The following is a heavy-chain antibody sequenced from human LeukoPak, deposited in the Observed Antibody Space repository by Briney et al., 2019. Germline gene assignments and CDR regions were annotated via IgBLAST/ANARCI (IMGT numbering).Heavy chain of an antibody. CDR1: GFTVSSNY. CDR2: IYSGGTT. CDR3: ARVRGGMDV. V-gene: IGHV3-53*01. D-gene: IGHD3-10*01. Sequence: GGSLRLSCAASGFTVSSNYMSWVRQAPGKGLEWVSVIYSGGTTYYADSVRGRFTISRDNSKNTLFLQMNSLRADDTAVYYCARVRGGMDVWGQGTTVTVSS. J-gene: IGHJ6*02.